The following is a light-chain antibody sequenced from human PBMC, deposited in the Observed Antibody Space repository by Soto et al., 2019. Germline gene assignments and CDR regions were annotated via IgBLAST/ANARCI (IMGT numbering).Light chain of an antibody. CDR1: QSVDGTY. Sequence: EIVLTQSPGTLSLSPGERATLSCRASQSVDGTYLAWYQQKPGQAPRLLIEGASRRATGVPDRFSGSGSGTDFTVTISRLEPEDPAVYYCQQYGSPPFTFGGGTKVDIK. V-gene: IGKV3-20*01. CDR3: QQYGSPPFT. CDR2: GAS. J-gene: IGKJ4*01.